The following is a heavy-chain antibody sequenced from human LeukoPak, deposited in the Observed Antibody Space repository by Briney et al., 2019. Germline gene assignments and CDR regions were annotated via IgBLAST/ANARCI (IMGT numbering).Heavy chain of an antibody. CDR2: IIPIFGTA. CDR3: ARDYSTSITIFGVVIPGYFDY. D-gene: IGHD3-3*01. Sequence: ASVKVSCKASGGTFISYAISWVRQAPGQGLEWMGGIIPIFGTANYAQKFQGRVTITADESTSTAYMELSSLRSEDTAVYYCARDYSTSITIFGVVIPGYFDYWGQGTLVTVSS. V-gene: IGHV1-69*13. CDR1: GGTFISYA. J-gene: IGHJ4*02.